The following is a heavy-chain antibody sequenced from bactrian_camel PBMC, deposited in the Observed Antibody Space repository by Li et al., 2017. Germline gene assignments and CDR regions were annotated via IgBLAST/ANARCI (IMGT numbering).Heavy chain of an antibody. CDR2: IDSDGRS. CDR3: AADFDCYTGVRATYDD. CDR1: VYTTGFRC. V-gene: IGHV3S53*01. D-gene: IGHD7*01. Sequence: HVQLVESGGGTVQHGGSLRLSCTSNVYTTGFRCMAWFRHGRGKQGEGVATIDSDGRSSYADSVKGRFTISRDNAKNTVYLQMNTLKLEDTAMYYCAADFDCYTGVRATYDDWGQGTQVTVS. J-gene: IGHJ4*01.